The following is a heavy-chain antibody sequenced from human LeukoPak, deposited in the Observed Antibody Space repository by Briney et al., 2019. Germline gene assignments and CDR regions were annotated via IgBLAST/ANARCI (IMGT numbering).Heavy chain of an antibody. Sequence: PSEPLTLTCTVSGRSISSYYWSWLRQPPGKGLEGIGYIYYSGSTNYNPSLKSRVTISVDTSKNQFSLKLSSVAAADTAVYYCARYYYDSSGYYSFGCWGQGALVTVSS. V-gene: IGHV4-59*01. J-gene: IGHJ4*02. CDR2: IYYSGST. CDR3: ARYYYDSSGYYSFGC. D-gene: IGHD3-22*01. CDR1: GRSISSYY.